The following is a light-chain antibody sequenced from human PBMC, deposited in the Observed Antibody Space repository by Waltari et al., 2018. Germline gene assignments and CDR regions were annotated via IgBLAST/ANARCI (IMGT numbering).Light chain of an antibody. CDR3: CSYAGNYKFV. V-gene: IGLV2-11*01. J-gene: IGLJ2*01. Sequence: QSVLTQPRSVSGSPGQSVTISCTGTNRDVGSDDSVSWYQQNAGKAPKLVIYDAVRRPSGVPYRFSDSKDGATASLTISGLQAEDEADYYCCSYAGNYKFVFGGGTKVTVL. CDR1: NRDVGSDDS. CDR2: DAV.